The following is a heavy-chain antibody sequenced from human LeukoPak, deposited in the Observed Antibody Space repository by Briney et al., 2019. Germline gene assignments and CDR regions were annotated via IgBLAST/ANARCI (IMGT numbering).Heavy chain of an antibody. J-gene: IGHJ4*02. V-gene: IGHV1-69*05. CDR2: IIPIFGTA. CDR1: GGTFSSYA. Sequence: ASVKVSCKASGGTFSSYAISWVRQAPGQGLEWMGGIIPIFGTANYAQKFQGRVTITTDESTSTAYMELSSLRSEDTAVYYCAEGYNWNYNYWGQGTLVTVSS. D-gene: IGHD1-7*01. CDR3: AEGYNWNYNY.